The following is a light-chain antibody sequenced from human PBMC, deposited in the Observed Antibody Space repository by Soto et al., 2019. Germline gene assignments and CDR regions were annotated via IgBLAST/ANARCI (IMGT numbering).Light chain of an antibody. CDR3: QQSYSTPGT. CDR1: PVITGY. CDR2: ATS. J-gene: IGKJ1*01. Sequence: DAQLTQSPSSLSASLGDRVTITCRASPVITGYLNWYQRKPGKAPELVIYATSNLEAGVPSRFSGSQSGTEFTLTIAGLQVEDSGTYYCQQSYSTPGTFGQGTRV. V-gene: IGKV1-39*01.